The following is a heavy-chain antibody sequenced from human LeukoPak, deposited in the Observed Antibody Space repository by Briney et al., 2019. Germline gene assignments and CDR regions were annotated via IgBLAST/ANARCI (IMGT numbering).Heavy chain of an antibody. V-gene: IGHV1-2*06. CDR2: INPYNGDT. J-gene: IGHJ6*01. Sequence: ASVKVSCKASGYVFTGHYMYWVRQGPGQGLEWLGRINPYNGDTKYAQNFQGRVTMTRETSITTAYMEVSSLRSDDTAVYYCARVLYCGGHCSSRYYYGMDVWGQGTTVTVSS. CDR1: GYVFTGHY. D-gene: IGHD2-21*02. CDR3: ARVLYCGGHCSSRYYYGMDV.